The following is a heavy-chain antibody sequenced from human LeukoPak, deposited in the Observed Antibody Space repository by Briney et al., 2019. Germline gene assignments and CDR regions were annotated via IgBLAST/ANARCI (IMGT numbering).Heavy chain of an antibody. Sequence: ASVKVSCKASGYTFSNYFMNWVRQAPGQGLEWMGWINPNSGGTNYAQKFQGRVTMTRDTSISTAYMELSRLRSDDTAVYYCARARAGTTKVGWFDPWGQGTLVTVSS. V-gene: IGHV1-2*02. D-gene: IGHD1-7*01. CDR2: INPNSGGT. CDR3: ARARAGTTKVGWFDP. J-gene: IGHJ5*02. CDR1: GYTFSNYF.